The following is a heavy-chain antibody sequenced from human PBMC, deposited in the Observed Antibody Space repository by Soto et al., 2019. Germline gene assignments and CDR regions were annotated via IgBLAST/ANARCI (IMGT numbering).Heavy chain of an antibody. CDR2: ITPSTGGT. J-gene: IGHJ3*01. Sequence: SGKVYRKAAGYTLLDYYIHRVRQAPGQGLEWMGWITPSTGGTNFAPKFKGRVTLTTDTSISTAYMKLSGLRSDDTAVYYCAKGVRINWYTSSHVWGQGTLGTVSS. D-gene: IGHD1-20*01. V-gene: IGHV1-2*02. CDR1: GYTLLDYY. CDR3: AKGVRINWYTSSHV.